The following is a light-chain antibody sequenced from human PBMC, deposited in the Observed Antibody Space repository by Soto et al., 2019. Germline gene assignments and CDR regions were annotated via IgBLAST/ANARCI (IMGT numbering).Light chain of an antibody. J-gene: IGLJ2*01. CDR1: SSDVGDYTY. CDR3: SSYTSATGGV. V-gene: IGLV2-14*01. Sequence: QSALTQPASVSGSPGQSITISCTGSSSDVGDYTYVSWYQQHPGKAPKLIIYEVSHRPSGVSTRFSGSKSGNTASLTISGLQAEDEADYYCSSYTSATGGVFGGGTKVTVL. CDR2: EVS.